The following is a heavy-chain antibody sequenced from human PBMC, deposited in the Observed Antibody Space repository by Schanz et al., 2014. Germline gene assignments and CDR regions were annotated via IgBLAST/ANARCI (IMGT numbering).Heavy chain of an antibody. CDR1: GYTFTSYD. Sequence: QVQLVQSGAEVKKPGASVKVSCTASGYTFTSYDINWLRQAPGQGLEWMGRIIPIHGIVNYAQRFQDRVRITADKSTSTAYMELSSLRSQDTAVYYCATAEDASGSYGLPACGVWGQGTTVIVSS. V-gene: IGHV1-69*04. J-gene: IGHJ6*02. CDR3: ATAEDASGSYGLPACGV. D-gene: IGHD3-10*01. CDR2: IIPIHGIV.